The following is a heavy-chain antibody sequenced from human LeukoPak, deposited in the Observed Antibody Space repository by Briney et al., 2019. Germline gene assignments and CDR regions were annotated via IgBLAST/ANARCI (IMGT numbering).Heavy chain of an antibody. Sequence: SETLSLTCTVSGGSISSSSYYWGWIRQPPGKGLEWIGSIYYSGSTYYNPSLKSRVTISVDTSKNQFSLKLSPVTAADTAVYYCARHARRWLPFDYWGQGTLVTVSS. CDR1: GGSISSSSYY. J-gene: IGHJ4*02. CDR3: ARHARRWLPFDY. CDR2: IYYSGST. V-gene: IGHV4-39*01. D-gene: IGHD5-12*01.